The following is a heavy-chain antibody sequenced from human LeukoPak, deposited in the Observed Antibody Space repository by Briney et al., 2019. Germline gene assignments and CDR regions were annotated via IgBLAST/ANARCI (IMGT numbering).Heavy chain of an antibody. Sequence: PGGSLRLSCAASGFSFVDYAMHWVRQAPGKGLEWVSGISWNSGNIGYADSVKGRFTISRDNAKNSLYLQMNSLRDEDTAVYYCASSGSYRFDYWGQGTLVTVSS. CDR2: ISWNSGNI. D-gene: IGHD1-26*01. CDR1: GFSFVDYA. J-gene: IGHJ4*02. CDR3: ASSGSYRFDY. V-gene: IGHV3-9*01.